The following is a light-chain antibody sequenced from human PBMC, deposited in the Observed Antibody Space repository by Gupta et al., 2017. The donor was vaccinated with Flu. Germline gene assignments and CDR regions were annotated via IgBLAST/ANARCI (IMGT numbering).Light chain of an antibody. CDR3: QQYRRYPWT. J-gene: IGKJ1*01. Sequence: PSTLSASVGDRVTITCRASQSSDSWLAWYQQKPGKAPKLLIYKTSNLESGVPSRFSGSGSGTEFTLTISSLQPDDFATYYCQQYRRYPWTFGQGTTVEIQ. CDR2: KTS. CDR1: QSSDSW. V-gene: IGKV1-5*03.